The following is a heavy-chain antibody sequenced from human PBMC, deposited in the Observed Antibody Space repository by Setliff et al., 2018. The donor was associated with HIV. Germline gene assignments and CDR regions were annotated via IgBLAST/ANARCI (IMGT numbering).Heavy chain of an antibody. D-gene: IGHD5-18*01. J-gene: IGHJ4*01. CDR2: IYYSGST. Sequence: LSLTCTVSGGSMNIHYWSWIRQPPGKGLEWIGSIYYSGSTNYNPPLKSRVTISVDTSKNQFSLKLSSVTAADTAVYYCARQTSYDRGYSYCFDEWGHGTLVTVSS. CDR3: ARQTSYDRGYSYCFDE. V-gene: IGHV4-59*11. CDR1: GGSMNIHY.